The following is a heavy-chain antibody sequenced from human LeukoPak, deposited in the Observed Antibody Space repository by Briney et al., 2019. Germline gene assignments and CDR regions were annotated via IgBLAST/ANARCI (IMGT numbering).Heavy chain of an antibody. J-gene: IGHJ5*02. V-gene: IGHV4-39*01. CDR3: ARRISQQLAWFDP. D-gene: IGHD6-13*01. CDR2: IYYSGST. CDR1: GGSISSYSYF. Sequence: SSETLSLTCTVSGGSISSYSYFWDWIRQPPGRGLEWIGTIYYSGSTYSNPSLKSRVTISVDTSKNQFSLKLGSVTAADTAVYYCARRISQQLAWFDPWGQGTLVTVSS.